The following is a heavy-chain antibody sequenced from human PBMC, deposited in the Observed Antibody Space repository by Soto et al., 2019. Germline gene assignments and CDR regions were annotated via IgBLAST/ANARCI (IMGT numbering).Heavy chain of an antibody. J-gene: IGHJ4*02. CDR2: IYYSGST. CDR3: VRVVYYYDSSGYYPVIDY. V-gene: IGHV4-59*01. CDR1: GGSISSYY. D-gene: IGHD3-22*01. Sequence: SETLSLTCTVSGGSISSYYWSWIRQPPGKGLEWIGYIYYSGSTNYNPSLKSRVTISVDTSKNQFSLKLSSVTAADTAVYYCVRVVYYYDSSGYYPVIDYWGQGTLVTVSS.